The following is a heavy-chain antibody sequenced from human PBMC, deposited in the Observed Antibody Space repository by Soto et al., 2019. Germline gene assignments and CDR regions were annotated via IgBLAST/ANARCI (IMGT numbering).Heavy chain of an antibody. Sequence: SETLSLTCTVSGGSISSGGYYWSWIRQHPGKGLEWIGYIYYSGSTYYNPSLKSRVTISVDTSKNQFSLKLSSVTAADTAVYYCARGTGRDGYNYDYWGQGTLVTVSS. D-gene: IGHD5-12*01. CDR3: ARGTGRDGYNYDY. V-gene: IGHV4-31*03. CDR2: IYYSGST. CDR1: GGSISSGGYY. J-gene: IGHJ4*02.